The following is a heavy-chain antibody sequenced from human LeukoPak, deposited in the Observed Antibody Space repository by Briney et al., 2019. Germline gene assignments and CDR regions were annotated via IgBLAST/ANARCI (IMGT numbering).Heavy chain of an antibody. CDR1: GFTFSSYS. CDR2: ISSSSSYI. J-gene: IGHJ4*02. Sequence: PGGSLRLSCAASGFTFSSYSMNWVRRAPGKGLEWVSSISSSSSYIYYADSVKGRFTISRDNAKNSLYLQMNSLRAEDTAVYYCAPTGTSVFDYWGQGTLVTVSS. V-gene: IGHV3-21*01. D-gene: IGHD2-2*01. CDR3: APTGTSVFDY.